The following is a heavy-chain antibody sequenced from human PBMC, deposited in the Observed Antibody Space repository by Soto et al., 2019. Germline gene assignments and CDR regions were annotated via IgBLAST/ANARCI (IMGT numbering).Heavy chain of an antibody. V-gene: IGHV1-2*02. Sequence: ASVKVSCKASGYTFSGFYMHWVRQAPGQGLEWMGWINPNSGGTKSAEKFQGRVTMTRGTSISTAYMELSRLTSDDTAVYYCASAAVTGTAGLDFWGQGXQVTVSS. J-gene: IGHJ4*02. CDR1: GYTFSGFY. CDR2: INPNSGGT. D-gene: IGHD6-19*01. CDR3: ASAAVTGTAGLDF.